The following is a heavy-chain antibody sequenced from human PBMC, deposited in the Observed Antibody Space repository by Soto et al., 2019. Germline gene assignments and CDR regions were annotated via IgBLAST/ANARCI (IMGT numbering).Heavy chain of an antibody. D-gene: IGHD6-13*01. V-gene: IGHV3-48*02. CDR3: ARDLTTATGAFDY. CDR1: GFTFSSYA. CDR2: ISSSGSTI. J-gene: IGHJ4*02. Sequence: TGGSLRLSCAASGFTFSSYAMSWVRQAPGKGLEWVSYISSSGSTIYYADSVKGRFTISRDNAKNSLFLQVNSLRDEDTAVYFCARDLTTATGAFDYWGQGTLVTVSS.